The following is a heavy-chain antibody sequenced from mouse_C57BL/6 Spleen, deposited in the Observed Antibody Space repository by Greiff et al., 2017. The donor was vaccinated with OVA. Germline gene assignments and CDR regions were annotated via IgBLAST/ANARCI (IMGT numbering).Heavy chain of an antibody. CDR1: GFTFSSYG. CDR2: ISSGGSYT. CDR3: ARQRDGYDV. J-gene: IGHJ1*03. V-gene: IGHV5-6*01. Sequence: EVKLQESGGDLVKPGGSLKLSCAASGFTFSSYGMSWVRQTPDKRLEWVATISSGGSYTYYPDSVKGRFTISRDNAKNTLYLQMSSLKSEDTAMYYCARQRDGYDVWGTGTTVTVSS. D-gene: IGHD2-3*01.